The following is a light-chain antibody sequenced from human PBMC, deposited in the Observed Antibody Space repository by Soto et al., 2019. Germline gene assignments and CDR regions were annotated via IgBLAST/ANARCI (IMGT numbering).Light chain of an antibody. CDR2: EVN. J-gene: IGLJ2*01. CDR3: WSYAGNTIFV. CDR1: SSDVGGYNY. Sequence: QSALTQPPSASGSPGQSVAISCTGTSSDVGGYNYVSWYQQHPGKAPKLMIYEVNKRPSGVSNRFSGSKSGNTASLTISGLQAEDEAYYYCWSYAGNTIFVFGGGTKLTVL. V-gene: IGLV2-8*01.